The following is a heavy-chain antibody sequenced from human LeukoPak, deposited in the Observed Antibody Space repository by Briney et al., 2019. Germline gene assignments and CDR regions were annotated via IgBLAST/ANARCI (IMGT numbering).Heavy chain of an antibody. V-gene: IGHV1-46*02. CDR3: ARGADQEFDF. Sequence: ASVKVSCKSSGHTLNNHFIHWVRQAQGQGLEWMGMINPRDGSTRTLQRFQGRLTMTRDTSTSTLYMGLSSLRSEDTATYFCARGADQEFDFWGQGTLVTVPS. J-gene: IGHJ4*02. CDR1: GHTLNNHF. CDR2: INPRDGST.